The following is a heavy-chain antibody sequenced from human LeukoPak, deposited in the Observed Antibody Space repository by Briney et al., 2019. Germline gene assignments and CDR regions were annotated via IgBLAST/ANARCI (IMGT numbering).Heavy chain of an antibody. CDR1: GGSISPYY. D-gene: IGHD1-26*01. CDR2: ISYSGST. V-gene: IGHV4-59*01. J-gene: IGHJ4*02. CDR3: ARGLGDFDY. Sequence: SETLSLTCTVSGGSISPYYWTWIRQPPGKGLEWIGYISYSGSTNYNPSVKSRVTISVDTSKNQFSLKLTSVTAADTAKYFCARGLGDFDYWGQGTLVTVSS.